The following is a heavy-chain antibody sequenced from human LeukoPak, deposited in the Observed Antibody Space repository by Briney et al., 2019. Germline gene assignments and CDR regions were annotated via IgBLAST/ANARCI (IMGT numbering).Heavy chain of an antibody. J-gene: IGHJ4*02. CDR3: AKDQQGFDY. V-gene: IGHV3-30*18. D-gene: IGHD6-13*01. CDR2: ISYDGSNK. Sequence: GGSLRLSCAASGFTFSSYGMYWVRQAPGKGLEWVAVISYDGSNKYYADSVKGRFTISRDNSENTLYLQMNSPRAEDTAVYYCAKDQQGFDYWGQGTLVTVSS. CDR1: GFTFSSYG.